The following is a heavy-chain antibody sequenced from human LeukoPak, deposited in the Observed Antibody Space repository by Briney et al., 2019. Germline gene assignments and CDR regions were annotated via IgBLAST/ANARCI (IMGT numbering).Heavy chain of an antibody. CDR1: GGSISSGGYY. CDR2: IYHSGST. V-gene: IGHV4-30-2*01. Sequence: SETLSLTCTVSGGSISSGGYYWSWIRQPPGKGLEWIEYIYHSGSTYYNPSLKSRVTISVDRSKNQFSLKLSSVTAADTAVYYCAREKEHYCSSTSCYAGSVDPWGQGTLVTVSS. D-gene: IGHD2-2*01. CDR3: AREKEHYCSSTSCYAGSVDP. J-gene: IGHJ5*02.